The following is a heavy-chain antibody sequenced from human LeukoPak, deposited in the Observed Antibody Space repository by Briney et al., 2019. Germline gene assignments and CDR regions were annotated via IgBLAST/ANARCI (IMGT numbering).Heavy chain of an antibody. Sequence: SETLSLTCTVSGYSISSTYYWGWIRQPPGKGLEWIGSIYYSGSTYYNPSLKSRVAISVDTSKNQFSLELSSATAADTAVYFCARGRVSSSTWYSTYYYYFYMDVWGKGTTVTVSS. CDR2: IYYSGST. CDR3: ARGRVSSSTWYSTYYYYFYMDV. D-gene: IGHD6-13*01. CDR1: GYSISSTYY. V-gene: IGHV4-38-2*02. J-gene: IGHJ6*03.